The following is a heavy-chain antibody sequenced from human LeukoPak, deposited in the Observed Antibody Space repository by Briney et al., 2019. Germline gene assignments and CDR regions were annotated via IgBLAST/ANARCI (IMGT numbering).Heavy chain of an antibody. Sequence: GGSLRLSCAASGFTFSSYAMHWVRQAPGKGLEWVSVISYDGSNKYYADSVKGRFTISRDNSKNTLYLQMNSLRAEDTAVYYCARDVSSSWYGEGYFDYWGQGTLVTVSS. D-gene: IGHD6-13*01. J-gene: IGHJ4*02. CDR1: GFTFSSYA. V-gene: IGHV3-30-3*01. CDR2: ISYDGSNK. CDR3: ARDVSSSWYGEGYFDY.